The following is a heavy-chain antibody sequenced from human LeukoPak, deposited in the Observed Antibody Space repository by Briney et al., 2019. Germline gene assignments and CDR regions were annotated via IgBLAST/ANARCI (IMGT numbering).Heavy chain of an antibody. CDR3: ARGREAGVVVPAAMGY. J-gene: IGHJ4*02. Sequence: ASVKVSCKASGGTFSSYSISWVRQAPGQGLEWMGWIIPIFGTANYAQKFQGRVTITPDESTSTAYMELSSLRYQDTRVYFCARGREAGVVVPAAMGYWGQGTLVTVS. CDR1: GGTFSSYS. CDR2: IIPIFGTA. V-gene: IGHV1-69*13. D-gene: IGHD2-2*01.